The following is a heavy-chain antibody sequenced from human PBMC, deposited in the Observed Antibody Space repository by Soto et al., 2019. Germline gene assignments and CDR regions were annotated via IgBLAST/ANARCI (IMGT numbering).Heavy chain of an antibody. Sequence: HPGGSLRLSCAASGFTFSTYWMHWVRQAPGKGLERVSRTNPDGSRTSYADSVRGRFTISRDNAKNTLYLQMNSLRAEDTAVYYCARNFVLMVYNMFDSWGQGALVTVSS. CDR1: GFTFSTYW. CDR3: ARNFVLMVYNMFDS. D-gene: IGHD2-8*01. J-gene: IGHJ4*02. V-gene: IGHV3-74*01. CDR2: TNPDGSRT.